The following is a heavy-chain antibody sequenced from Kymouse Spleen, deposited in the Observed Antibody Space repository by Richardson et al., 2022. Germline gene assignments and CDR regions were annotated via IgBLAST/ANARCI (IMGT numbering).Heavy chain of an antibody. V-gene: IGHV4-34*01. J-gene: IGHJ6*02. CDR1: GGSFSGYY. Sequence: QVQLQQWGAGLLKPSETLSLTCAVYGGSFSGYYWSWIRQPPGKGLEWIGEINHSGSTNYNPSLKSRVTISVDTSKNQFSLKLSSVTAADTAVYYCARAGVTMVRGVINYYYGMDVWGQGTTVTVSS. CDR2: INHSGST. D-gene: IGHD3-10*01. CDR3: ARAGVTMVRGVINYYYGMDV.